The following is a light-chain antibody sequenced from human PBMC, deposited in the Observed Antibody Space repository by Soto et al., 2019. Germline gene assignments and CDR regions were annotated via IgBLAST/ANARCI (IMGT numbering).Light chain of an antibody. CDR1: QTVYTW. Sequence: DIQMTQSPSTLSASIGDRVTITCRASQTVYTWLAWYQQKPGTAPKLLIYEASTLHSGVPSRFSGSGSGTEFTLVISRLQPDDLATYYCQQYSSYCPYTFGQGTKVEI. V-gene: IGKV1-5*03. J-gene: IGKJ2*01. CDR3: QQYSSYCPYT. CDR2: EAS.